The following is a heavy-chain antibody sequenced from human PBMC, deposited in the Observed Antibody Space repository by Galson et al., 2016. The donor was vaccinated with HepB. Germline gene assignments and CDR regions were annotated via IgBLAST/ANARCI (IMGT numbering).Heavy chain of an antibody. J-gene: IGHJ5*02. V-gene: IGHV3-7*03. CDR1: GFTFRTYW. CDR3: ARSGGSRFARQYNYFDP. CDR2: IKQDGSEQ. D-gene: IGHD5-12*01. Sequence: SLRLSCAASGFTFRTYWMSWVRQAPGKGLEWVANIKQDGSEQYYVDSVKGRFTISRDNAKNSLFLQLNSLGAEDTAVYYCARSGGSRFARQYNYFDPWGQGTLVTVSS.